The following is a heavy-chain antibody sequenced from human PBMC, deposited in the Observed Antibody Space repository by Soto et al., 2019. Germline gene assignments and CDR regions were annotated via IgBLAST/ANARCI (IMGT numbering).Heavy chain of an antibody. Sequence: TGGSLRLSCTASGFTFGDYAMSWVRQAPGKGLEWVGFIRSKGSGGTSEYAASVKGRFTFSRDDSKSIAYLQMNSLKIEDTAMYYCTRDQPITPWGQGTMVTVSS. CDR2: IRSKGSGGTS. J-gene: IGHJ3*01. CDR1: GFTFGDYA. V-gene: IGHV3-49*04. D-gene: IGHD3-10*01. CDR3: TRDQPITP.